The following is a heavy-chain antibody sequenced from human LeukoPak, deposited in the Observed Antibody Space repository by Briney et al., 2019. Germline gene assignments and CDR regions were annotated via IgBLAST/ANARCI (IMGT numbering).Heavy chain of an antibody. D-gene: IGHD3-9*01. CDR2: INAGNGNT. CDR3: AKEVEEVRYIDWSQMEV. Sequence: ASVKVSCKASGYTFTSYAMHWVRQAPGQRLEWMGWINAGNGNTKYSQKFQGRVTITRDTSASTAYMELSRLRSEDTAVYCCAKEVEEVRYIDWSQMEVWGKGTTVTVSS. V-gene: IGHV1-3*01. J-gene: IGHJ6*04. CDR1: GYTFTSYA.